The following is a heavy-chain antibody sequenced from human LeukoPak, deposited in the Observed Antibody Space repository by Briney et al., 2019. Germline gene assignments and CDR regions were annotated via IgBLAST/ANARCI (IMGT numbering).Heavy chain of an antibody. Sequence: GGSLRPSCAASGFTFSSYSMNWVRQAPGKGLEWVSSISSSSSYIYYADSVKGRFTISRDNAKNSLYLQMNSLRTEDTAVYYCARGRGSWYGVYFDYWGQGTLVTVSS. V-gene: IGHV3-21*01. CDR3: ARGRGSWYGVYFDY. CDR1: GFTFSSYS. J-gene: IGHJ4*02. CDR2: ISSSSSYI. D-gene: IGHD6-13*01.